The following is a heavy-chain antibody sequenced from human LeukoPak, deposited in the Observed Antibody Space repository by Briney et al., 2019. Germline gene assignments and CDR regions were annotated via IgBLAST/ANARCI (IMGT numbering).Heavy chain of an antibody. CDR2: ISGSGGST. V-gene: IGHV3-23*01. D-gene: IGHD3-22*01. CDR3: AKSRIGYYDSSGTLAFDY. J-gene: IGHJ4*02. Sequence: GGSLRLSCAASGFTFSSYAMSRVRQAPGKGLEWVSAISGSGGSTYYADSVKGRFTISRDNSKNTLYLQMNSLRAEDTAVYYCAKSRIGYYDSSGTLAFDYWGQGTLVTVSS. CDR1: GFTFSSYA.